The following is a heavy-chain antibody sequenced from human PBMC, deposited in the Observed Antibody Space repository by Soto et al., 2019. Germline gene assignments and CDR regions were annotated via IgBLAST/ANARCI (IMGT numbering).Heavy chain of an antibody. CDR3: ATYYYGSGSSKNNWFDP. CDR2: IYYSGST. D-gene: IGHD3-10*01. CDR1: GGSISSYY. Sequence: SETLSLTCTVSGGSISSYYLSWIRQPPGKGLEWIGYIYYSGSTNYNPSLKSRVTISVDTSKNQFSLKLSSVTAADTAVYYCATYYYGSGSSKNNWFDPWGQGTLVTVSS. V-gene: IGHV4-59*01. J-gene: IGHJ5*02.